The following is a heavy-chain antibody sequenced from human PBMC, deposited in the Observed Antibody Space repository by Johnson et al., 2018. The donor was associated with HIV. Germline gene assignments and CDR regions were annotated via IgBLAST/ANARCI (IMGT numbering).Heavy chain of an antibody. CDR1: GFTFSSYW. CDR3: ARQQLSRNVAFDI. CDR2: INSDGSST. D-gene: IGHD6-13*01. J-gene: IGHJ3*02. V-gene: IGHV3-74*02. Sequence: EVQLVESGGGVVQPGGSLRLSCVASGFTFSSYWMHWVRQAPGKGLVWVSRINSDGSSTTYADSVKGRFTISRDNAKNSLYLQMNSLRAEDTAVYYCARQQLSRNVAFDIWGQGTMVTVSS.